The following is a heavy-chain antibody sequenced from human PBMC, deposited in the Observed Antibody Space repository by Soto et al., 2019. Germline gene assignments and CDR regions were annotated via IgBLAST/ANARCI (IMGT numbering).Heavy chain of an antibody. CDR3: ARLLPSGHYGMDV. V-gene: IGHV1-18*04. Sequence: ASVKFSCKASGYTFTSYGISWVRQAPGQGLEWMGWISAYNGNTNYAQKFQGRVTITADESTSTAYMELSSLRSEDTAVYYCARLLPSGHYGMDVWGQGTTVTVSS. CDR2: ISAYNGNT. D-gene: IGHD2-15*01. J-gene: IGHJ6*02. CDR1: GYTFTSYG.